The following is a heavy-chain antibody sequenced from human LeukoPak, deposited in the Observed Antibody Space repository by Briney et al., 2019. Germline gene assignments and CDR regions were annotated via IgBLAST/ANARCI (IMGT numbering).Heavy chain of an antibody. CDR1: GYTFTGYY. Sequence: GASVKVSCKASGYTFTGYYIHWVRQAPGQGLEWMGGIIPIFGTANYAQKFQGRVTITADESTSTAYMELSSLRSGDTAVYYCARDLRKIWTSLGWFDPWGQGTLVTVSS. CDR3: ARDLRKIWTSLGWFDP. CDR2: IIPIFGTA. J-gene: IGHJ5*02. V-gene: IGHV1-69*13. D-gene: IGHD1-1*01.